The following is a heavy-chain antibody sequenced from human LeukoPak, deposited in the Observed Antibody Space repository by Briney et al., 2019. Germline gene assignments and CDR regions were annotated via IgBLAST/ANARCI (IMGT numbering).Heavy chain of an antibody. D-gene: IGHD4-17*01. CDR1: GYTFTSYG. CDR3: ARVAYGANYFDL. Sequence: ASVKVSCKASGYTFTSYGISWVRQAPGQGVEWMGWISAYNGNTNYAQKLRGRVTMTTDTSTSTAYMELRSLRSDDTAMYYCARVAYGANYFDLWGQGTLVTVSS. V-gene: IGHV1-18*01. CDR2: ISAYNGNT. J-gene: IGHJ4*02.